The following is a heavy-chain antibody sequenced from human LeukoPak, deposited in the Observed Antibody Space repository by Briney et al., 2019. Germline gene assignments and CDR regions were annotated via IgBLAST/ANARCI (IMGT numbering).Heavy chain of an antibody. V-gene: IGHV1-8*01. J-gene: IGHJ6*02. Sequence: GASVKVSCKASGYTFTSYDINWVRQATGQGLEWMGWMNPNSGNTGYAQKFQGRVTMTRNTSISTAYMELSSLRSEDTAVYYCAADSSGWYSSGMDVWGQGTTVTVSS. CDR1: GYTFTSYD. CDR3: AADSSGWYSSGMDV. D-gene: IGHD6-19*01. CDR2: MNPNSGNT.